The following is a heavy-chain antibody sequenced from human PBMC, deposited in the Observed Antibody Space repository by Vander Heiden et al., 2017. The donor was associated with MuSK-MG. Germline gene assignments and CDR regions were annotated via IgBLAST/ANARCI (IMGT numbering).Heavy chain of an antibody. J-gene: IGHJ6*03. Sequence: QVQLQQWGAGLLKPSETLSLTCAVYGGSFSGYYWRWIRQPPGKGLELIGEINHSGSTNYNPSLKSRVTISVDTSKNQFSLKLSSVTAADTAVYYCASTYYDFWSGYYRFAGNYYYYYMDVWGKGTTVTVSS. CDR3: ASTYYDFWSGYYRFAGNYYYYYMDV. CDR2: INHSGST. CDR1: GGSFSGYY. V-gene: IGHV4-34*01. D-gene: IGHD3-3*01.